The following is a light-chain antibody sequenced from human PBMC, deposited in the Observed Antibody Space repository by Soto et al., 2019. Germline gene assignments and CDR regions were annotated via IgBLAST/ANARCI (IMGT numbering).Light chain of an antibody. CDR2: KTS. Sequence: DVEMTQSPSTLPTSIGDRVTINCRSSQNVSNWLAWYQKKPGKAPKLLIYKTSRLESGVQSRFSASGSGTDFSLKINSLQSDDFATYFCQQFSKESTFGQWIKLEIK. J-gene: IGKJ2*01. CDR3: QQFSKEST. CDR1: QNVSNW. V-gene: IGKV1-5*03.